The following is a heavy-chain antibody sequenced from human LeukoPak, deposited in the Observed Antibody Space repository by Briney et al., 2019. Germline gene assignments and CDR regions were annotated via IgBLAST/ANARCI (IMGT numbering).Heavy chain of an antibody. CDR1: GGSISSYY. Sequence: ETLSLTCTVSGGSISSYYWSWIRPPPGKGLEWIGYIYYSGSTNYNPSLKSRVTISVDTSKNQFSLKLSSVTAADTAVYYCARDGRDILTVGAFDIWGQGTMVTVSS. V-gene: IGHV4-59*01. J-gene: IGHJ3*02. D-gene: IGHD3-9*01. CDR3: ARDGRDILTVGAFDI. CDR2: IYYSGST.